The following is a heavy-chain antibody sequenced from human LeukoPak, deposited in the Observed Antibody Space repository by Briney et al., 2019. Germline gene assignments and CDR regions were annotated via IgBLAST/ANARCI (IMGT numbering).Heavy chain of an antibody. Sequence: GESLKISCKGSGYSFTSYWIGWLRQMPGKGLEWMGIIYPGDSDTRYSPSFQGQVTISADKSISTAYLQWSSLKASDTAMYYCARSKYDILTGYGPLLFDYWGQGTLVTVSS. CDR3: ARSKYDILTGYGPLLFDY. D-gene: IGHD3-9*01. V-gene: IGHV5-51*01. J-gene: IGHJ4*02. CDR2: IYPGDSDT. CDR1: GYSFTSYW.